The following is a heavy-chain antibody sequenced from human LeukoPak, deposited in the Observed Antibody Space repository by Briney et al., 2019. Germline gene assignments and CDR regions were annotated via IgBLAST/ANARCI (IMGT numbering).Heavy chain of an antibody. Sequence: PGGSLRLSCAAPGFTFSSYWMSWVRQAPGKGLEWVANIKQDGSEKYYVDSVKGRFTISRDNAKNSLYLQMNSLRAEDTAVYYCARDPIYYYYYYMDVWGKGTTVTVSS. CDR2: IKQDGSEK. CDR3: ARDPIYYYYYYMDV. J-gene: IGHJ6*03. V-gene: IGHV3-7*01. CDR1: GFTFSSYW.